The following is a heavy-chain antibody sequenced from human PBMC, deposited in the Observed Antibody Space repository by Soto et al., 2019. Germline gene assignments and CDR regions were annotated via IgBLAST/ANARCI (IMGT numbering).Heavy chain of an antibody. D-gene: IGHD1-26*01. CDR1: GGSISSYY. CDR2: IYYSGST. Sequence: QVQLQESGPGLVKPSETLSLTCTVSGGSISSYYWSWIRQPPGKGLEWIGYIYYSGSTNYNPSLKSRVPISVDTSKNQCSLKLSSVTAADTAVYYCARGPGREWEPGRGRAFDIWGQGTMVTVSS. J-gene: IGHJ3*02. CDR3: ARGPGREWEPGRGRAFDI. V-gene: IGHV4-59*01.